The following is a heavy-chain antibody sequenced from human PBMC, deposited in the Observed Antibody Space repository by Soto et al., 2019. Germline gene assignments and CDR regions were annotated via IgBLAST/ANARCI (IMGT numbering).Heavy chain of an antibody. Sequence: EVQVVQSGAEVKEPGESLKISCKGSGYIFTDHCIVWVRQMAGKGLEWVGIICPGYSNIIYSPSVQGQVTISADMSISTAYLQWSSLKASDTAIYYCARRHYCRGDCTINPDYYYGMAVWGQGTTVTVSS. V-gene: IGHV5-51*01. CDR2: ICPGYSNI. D-gene: IGHD2-21*02. J-gene: IGHJ6*02. CDR3: ARRHYCRGDCTINPDYYYGMAV. CDR1: GYIFTDHC.